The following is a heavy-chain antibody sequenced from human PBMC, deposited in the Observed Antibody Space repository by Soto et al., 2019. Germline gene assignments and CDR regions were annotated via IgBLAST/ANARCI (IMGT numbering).Heavy chain of an antibody. J-gene: IGHJ3*02. D-gene: IGHD2-15*01. CDR3: AREGYGGNSYDSFDI. CDR2: ISSRGSTI. CDR1: GFTFSSYE. V-gene: IGHV3-48*03. Sequence: GGSLRLSCAASGFTFSSYEMNWVRQAPGKGLEWVSYISSRGSTIYYADSVKGRFTISRDNAKNSLYLQMNSLRAEDTAVYYCAREGYGGNSYDSFDIWGQGTMVTVSS.